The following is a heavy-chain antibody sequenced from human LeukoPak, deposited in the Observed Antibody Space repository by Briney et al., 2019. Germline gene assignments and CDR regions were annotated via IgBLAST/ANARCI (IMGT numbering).Heavy chain of an antibody. CDR3: ARWGSGYGDPEN. D-gene: IGHD4-17*01. CDR2: IYYSGST. CDR1: GGSFSSGSYY. Sequence: PSETLSLTCTVSGGSFSSGSYYWSWIRQPPGKGLEWIGYIYYSGSTDYNPSLKSRVTISVDTSKNQFSLKLSSVTAADTAVYYCARWGSGYGDPENWGQGTLVTVSS. V-gene: IGHV4-61*01. J-gene: IGHJ4*02.